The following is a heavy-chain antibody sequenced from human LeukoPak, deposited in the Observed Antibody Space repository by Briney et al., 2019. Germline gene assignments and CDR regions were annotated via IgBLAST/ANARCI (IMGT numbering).Heavy chain of an antibody. J-gene: IGHJ4*02. Sequence: PSETLSLTCTASGFPISSYYRSWIRQPAGKGLEWIGRIYSSGSTNYNPSLKGRVTISVDTSKNQFSLKLSSVTAADTAVYYCARAWVVRGYFDYWGQGTLVTVSS. D-gene: IGHD3-10*01. CDR2: IYSSGST. V-gene: IGHV4-4*07. CDR3: ARAWVVRGYFDY. CDR1: GFPISSYY.